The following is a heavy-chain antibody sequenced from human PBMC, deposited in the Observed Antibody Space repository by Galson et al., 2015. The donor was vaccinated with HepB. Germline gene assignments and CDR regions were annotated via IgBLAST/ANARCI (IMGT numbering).Heavy chain of an antibody. CDR2: TYYKSKWYN. CDR3: ARGGALNY. D-gene: IGHD1-26*01. V-gene: IGHV6-1*01. J-gene: IGHJ4*02. Sequence: CAISGDRVSSNSAVWNWIRQSPSRGLEWLGRTYYKSKWYNDYAVSVKSRIAINPDTSKNQFSLQLNSVTPEDTAFYYCARGGALNYWGQGTLVTVSS. CDR1: GDRVSSNSAV.